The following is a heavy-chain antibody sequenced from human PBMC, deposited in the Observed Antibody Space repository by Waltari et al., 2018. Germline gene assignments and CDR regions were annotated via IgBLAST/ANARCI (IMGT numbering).Heavy chain of an antibody. Sequence: QVQLVESGGGVVQPGRSLRLSCAASGFTFSSYGMHWVRQAPGKGLEWVAVIWYDGSNKYYADSVKGRFTISRDNSKNTLYLQMNSLRAEDTAVYYCARGYSSSWYSGYYYVMDVWGQGTTVTVSS. D-gene: IGHD6-13*01. CDR2: IWYDGSNK. CDR1: GFTFSSYG. CDR3: ARGYSSSWYSGYYYVMDV. V-gene: IGHV3-33*01. J-gene: IGHJ6*02.